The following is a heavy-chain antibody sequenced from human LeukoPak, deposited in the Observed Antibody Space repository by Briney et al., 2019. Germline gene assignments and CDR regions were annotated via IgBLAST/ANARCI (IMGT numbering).Heavy chain of an antibody. CDR3: ATIGSGSYLAFDY. V-gene: IGHV1-2*06. J-gene: IGHJ4*02. Sequence: ASVKVSCKASGYTSTGYYMHWVRQAPGQGLEWMGRINPNSGGTNYAQKFQGRVTMTRDTSISTAYMELSRLRSDVTAVYYCATIGSGSYLAFDYWGQGTLVTVSS. CDR1: GYTSTGYY. D-gene: IGHD3-10*01. CDR2: INPNSGGT.